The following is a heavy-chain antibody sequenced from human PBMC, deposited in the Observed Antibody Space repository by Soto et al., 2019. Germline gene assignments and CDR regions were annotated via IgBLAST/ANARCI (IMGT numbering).Heavy chain of an antibody. CDR3: AKRQGIGAAAKNFDF. CDR2: ISDSGGLT. CDR1: GFTFSNHA. D-gene: IGHD6-13*01. V-gene: IGHV3-23*01. Sequence: EVQLLESGGGLVQPGGSLRLSCAASGFTFSNHAMSWVRQAPGKGLEWVSGISDSGGLTYYADSVKGRFSMSRDNSKNTRYLQMKNLRAEDTAVYFCAKRQGIGAAAKNFDFWGQGTLVTVPS. J-gene: IGHJ4*02.